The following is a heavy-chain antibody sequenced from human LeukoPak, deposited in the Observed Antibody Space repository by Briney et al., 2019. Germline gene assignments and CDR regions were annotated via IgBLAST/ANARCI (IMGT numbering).Heavy chain of an antibody. CDR3: ATLDSSREYFQH. Sequence: GGSLRLSCAASGFTFSSYEMNWVRQAPGKGLEWVSYISSSGHTIYYADSVKGRFTISRDNAKNSLYLQMNSLRAEDTAVYYCATLDSSREYFQHWGQGTLVTVSS. CDR2: ISSSGHTI. CDR1: GFTFSSYE. J-gene: IGHJ1*01. D-gene: IGHD6-6*01. V-gene: IGHV3-48*03.